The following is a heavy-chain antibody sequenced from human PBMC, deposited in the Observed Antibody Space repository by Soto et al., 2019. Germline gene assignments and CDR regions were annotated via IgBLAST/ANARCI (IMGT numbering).Heavy chain of an antibody. CDR3: ARASHTSSDYYFYYGMDL. Sequence: QVQLVQSGAVVRKPGASVKVSCTASGYTFTSYDLNWVRQTTGQGIEWMGWMKPNTGSTGFAQKFQGRLTMTRDTSKSTAYMELSSLTAEDTDLYYCARASHTSSDYYFYYGMDLWGQGTAVAVSS. J-gene: IGHJ6*02. D-gene: IGHD6-6*01. V-gene: IGHV1-8*02. CDR1: GYTFTSYD. CDR2: MKPNTGST.